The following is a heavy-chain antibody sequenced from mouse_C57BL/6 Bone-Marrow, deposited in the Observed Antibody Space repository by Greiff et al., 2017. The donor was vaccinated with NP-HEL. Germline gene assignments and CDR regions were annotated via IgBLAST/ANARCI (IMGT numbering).Heavy chain of an antibody. CDR1: GYTFTSYW. CDR2: IDPSDSYT. V-gene: IGHV1-69*01. D-gene: IGHD1-1*01. J-gene: IGHJ3*01. Sequence: VQLQQPGAELVMPGASVKLSCKASGYTFTSYWMHWVKQRPGQGLEWIGEIDPSDSYTNYNQKFKGKSTLTVEKSSSTAYMQRSSLTSEDSAVYYCANYGSRGAYWGQGTLVTVSA. CDR3: ANYGSRGAY.